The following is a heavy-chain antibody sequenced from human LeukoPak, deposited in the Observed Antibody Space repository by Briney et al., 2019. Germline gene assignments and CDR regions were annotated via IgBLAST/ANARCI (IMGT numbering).Heavy chain of an antibody. CDR1: GYTFTSYG. D-gene: IGHD3-22*01. Sequence: GASVKVSCKASGYTFTSYGISWVRQAPGQELEWMGWISAYNGNTNYAQKLQGRVTMTTDTSTSTAYMELRSLRSDDTAVYYCARGPKPYYDSSGYYYRPPDYWGQGTLVTVSS. CDR2: ISAYNGNT. J-gene: IGHJ4*02. CDR3: ARGPKPYYDSSGYYYRPPDY. V-gene: IGHV1-18*01.